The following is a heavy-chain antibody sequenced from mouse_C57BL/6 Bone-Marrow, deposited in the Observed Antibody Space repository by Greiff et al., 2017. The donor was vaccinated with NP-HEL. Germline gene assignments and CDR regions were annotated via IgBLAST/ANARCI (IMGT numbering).Heavy chain of an antibody. CDR2: ISNLAYSI. CDR1: GFTFSDYG. J-gene: IGHJ1*03. V-gene: IGHV5-15*04. Sequence: EVKVEESGGGLVQPGGSLKLSCAASGFTFSDYGMAWVRQAPRKGPEWVAFISNLAYSIYYADTVTGRFTISRENAKNTLYLEMSSLRSEDTAMYYCARTVITTVVAKDWYFDVWGTGTTVTVSS. CDR3: ARTVITTVVAKDWYFDV. D-gene: IGHD1-1*01.